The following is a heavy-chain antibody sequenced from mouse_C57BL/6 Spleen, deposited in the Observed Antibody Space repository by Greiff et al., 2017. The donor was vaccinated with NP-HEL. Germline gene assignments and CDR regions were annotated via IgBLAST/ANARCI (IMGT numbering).Heavy chain of an antibody. Sequence: VQLQQSGAELARPGASVKLSCKASGYTFTSYGISWVKQRTGQGLEWIGEIYPRSGNTYYNEKFKGKATLTADKSSSTAYMELRSLTSEDSAVYFCARGGTADWGKGTLVTVSA. CDR2: IYPRSGNT. CDR1: GYTFTSYG. D-gene: IGHD3-3*01. V-gene: IGHV1-81*01. CDR3: ARGGTAD. J-gene: IGHJ3*01.